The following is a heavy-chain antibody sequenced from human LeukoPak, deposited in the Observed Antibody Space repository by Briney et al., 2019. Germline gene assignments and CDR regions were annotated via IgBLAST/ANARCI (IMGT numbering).Heavy chain of an antibody. CDR1: GGTFSSYA. CDR3: ATDPFMTTVTTEGVFGNY. Sequence: GASVKVSCKASGGTFSSYAISWVRQAPGQGLEWMGGIIPIFGTANYAQKFQGRVTMTEDTSTDTAYMELSSLRSEDTAVYYCATDPFMTTVTTEGVFGNYWGQGTLVTVSS. J-gene: IGHJ4*02. CDR2: IIPIFGTA. V-gene: IGHV1-69*06. D-gene: IGHD4-17*01.